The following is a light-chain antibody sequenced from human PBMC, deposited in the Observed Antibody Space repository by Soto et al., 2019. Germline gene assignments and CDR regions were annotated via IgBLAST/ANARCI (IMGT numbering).Light chain of an antibody. CDR1: QSVISTY. V-gene: IGKV3-20*01. CDR2: GAS. J-gene: IGKJ5*01. Sequence: IGWAQYPGALALALGERATLSCRAIQSVISTYLAWYQQKPGQAPRLLIYGASSRATGIPDRFSGGGSGTDFTLSISKVEPEDFAVYYRQQYGRPPRATFGQRTRPENK. CDR3: QQYGRPPRAT.